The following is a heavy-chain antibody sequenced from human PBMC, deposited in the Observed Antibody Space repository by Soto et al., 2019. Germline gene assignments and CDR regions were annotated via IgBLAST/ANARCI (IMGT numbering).Heavy chain of an antibody. V-gene: IGHV1-3*01. CDR3: ARRTGSESINWFDP. CDR2: INAGNGNT. CDR1: GYTFTSYA. J-gene: IGHJ5*02. Sequence: GASVKVSCKASGYTFTSYAMHWVRQAPGQRLEWMGWINAGNGNTKYSQKFQGRVTITRDTSASTAYMELSSLRSEDTAVYYCARRTGSESINWFDPWGQGTLVTSPQ. D-gene: IGHD3-9*01.